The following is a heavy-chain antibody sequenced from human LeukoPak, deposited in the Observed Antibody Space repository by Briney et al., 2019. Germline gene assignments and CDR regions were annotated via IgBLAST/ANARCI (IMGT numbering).Heavy chain of an antibody. CDR1: GFTFSSYS. D-gene: IGHD2/OR15-2a*01. J-gene: IGHJ4*02. Sequence: GGSLRLSCAASGFTFSSYSMNWVRQAPGKGLEWVSSISSSSSYIYYADSEKGRFTISRENSKNTLYLQMNSLRAEDTAVYYCAKDSAKKYDDYWGQGTLVTVSS. CDR3: AKDSAKKYDDY. CDR2: ISSSSSYI. V-gene: IGHV3-21*04.